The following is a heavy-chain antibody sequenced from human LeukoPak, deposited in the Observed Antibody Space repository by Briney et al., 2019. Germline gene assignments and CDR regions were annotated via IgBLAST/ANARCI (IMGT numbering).Heavy chain of an antibody. J-gene: IGHJ4*02. V-gene: IGHV3-30-3*02. CDR1: GFTFSSYA. CDR3: AKHSISRYYYDSSGYSDY. CDR2: ISYDGSNK. Sequence: GGSLRLSCAASGFTFSSYAMHWVRQAPGKGLEWVAVISYDGSNKHYADSVKGRFTISRDNSKNTLYLQMDSLRAEDTAVYYCAKHSISRYYYDSSGYSDYWGQGNLVTVSS. D-gene: IGHD3-22*01.